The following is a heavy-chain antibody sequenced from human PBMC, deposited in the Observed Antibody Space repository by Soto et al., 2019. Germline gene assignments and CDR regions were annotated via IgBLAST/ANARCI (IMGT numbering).Heavy chain of an antibody. Sequence: QVHLVESGGGVVQPGRSLRLSCAASGFTFSTYGMHWVRQAPGKGLEWVALIWNHGREDSYADSVKGRFTISRDNSKNTLWLQMNSLRDDDTAVYYCVRGPWLVGDVTSFDYWGQGSLVTVSS. D-gene: IGHD6-19*01. CDR1: GFTFSTYG. J-gene: IGHJ4*02. CDR2: IWNHGRED. V-gene: IGHV3-33*01. CDR3: VRGPWLVGDVTSFDY.